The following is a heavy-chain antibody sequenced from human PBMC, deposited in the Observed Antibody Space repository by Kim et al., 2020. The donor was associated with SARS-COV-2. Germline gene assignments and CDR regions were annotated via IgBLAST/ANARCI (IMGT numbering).Heavy chain of an antibody. CDR2: INTNTGNP. CDR3: ASTSDENPTYYYDSSGYYSGAPQAFDI. V-gene: IGHV7-4-1*02. CDR1: GYTFTSYA. D-gene: IGHD3-22*01. J-gene: IGHJ3*02. Sequence: ASVKVSCKASGYTFTSYAMNWVRQAPGQGLEWMGWINTNTGNPTYAQGFTGRFVFSLDTSVSTAYLQISSLKAEDTAVYYCASTSDENPTYYYDSSGYYSGAPQAFDIWGQGTMVTVSS.